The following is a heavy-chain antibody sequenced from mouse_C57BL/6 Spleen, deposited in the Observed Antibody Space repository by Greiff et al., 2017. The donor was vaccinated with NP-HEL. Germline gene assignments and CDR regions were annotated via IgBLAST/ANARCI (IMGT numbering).Heavy chain of an antibody. CDR3: ARGSNYGSSYYFDY. CDR2: IYPGDGDT. J-gene: IGHJ2*01. Sequence: VQLQQSGPELVKPGASVKISCKASGYAFSSSWMNWVKQRPGKGLEWIGRIYPGDGDTNYNGKFKGKATLTADKSSSTAYMQLSSLTSEDSAVYFWARGSNYGSSYYFDYWGQGTTLTVSS. V-gene: IGHV1-82*01. CDR1: GYAFSSSW. D-gene: IGHD1-1*01.